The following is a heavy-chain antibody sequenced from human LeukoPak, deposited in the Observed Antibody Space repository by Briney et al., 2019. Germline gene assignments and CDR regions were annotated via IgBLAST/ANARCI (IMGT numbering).Heavy chain of an antibody. J-gene: IGHJ4*02. CDR3: ARTLGGLTAFDY. CDR2: IHHSGTT. D-gene: IGHD3-16*01. V-gene: IGHV4-31*03. Sequence: SETLSLTCIVSGGSITSGYHYWSWIRQHPEKGLEWIGYIHHSGTTYYSPSLKSRVSMSVDTSKNQFSLKLSSVTAADTAVYYCARTLGGLTAFDYRGQGTLVTVSS. CDR1: GGSITSGYHY.